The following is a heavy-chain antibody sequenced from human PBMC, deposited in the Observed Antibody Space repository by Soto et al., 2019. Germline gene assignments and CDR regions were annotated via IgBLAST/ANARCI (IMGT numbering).Heavy chain of an antibody. CDR3: VGGKGGAVKESEENWFHP. V-gene: IGHV4-34*01. D-gene: IGHD3-16*01. CDR2: INHSGST. J-gene: IGHJ5*02. Sequence: SETLSLTCAVYGGSFSAYSWTWIRQPPGKGLEWIGEINHSGSTNYNPSLKSRVTLSVDTSKNQFSLNLRAVTAADTAVYYCVGGKGGAVKESEENWFHPWGQEPPVTFSS. CDR1: GGSFSAYS.